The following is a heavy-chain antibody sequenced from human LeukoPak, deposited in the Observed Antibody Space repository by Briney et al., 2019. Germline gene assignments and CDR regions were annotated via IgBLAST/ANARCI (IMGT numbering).Heavy chain of an antibody. CDR3: ARGPSNGADY. V-gene: IGHV1-69*13. CDR1: GGTFSSYA. CDR2: IIPIFGTA. D-gene: IGHD2-8*01. J-gene: IGHJ4*02. Sequence: ASVKVSCKASGGTFSSYAISWVRQAPGQGLEWMGGIIPIFGTANYAQKFQGRITITADESTSTAYMELSSLRSEDTAVYYCARGPSNGADYWGQGTLVTVSS.